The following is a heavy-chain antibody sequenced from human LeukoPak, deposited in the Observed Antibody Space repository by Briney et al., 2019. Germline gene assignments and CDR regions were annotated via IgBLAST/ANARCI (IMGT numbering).Heavy chain of an antibody. Sequence: PGGSLRLSCAASGFSLSSHAMAWVRQAPGKGLEWVAGLSGRGDSTYYADSVKGRFTISRDNANNTLYLQMNRLRVEDTAVYYCAKDRHYESRWGNSFFDNWGQGTLVTVSS. D-gene: IGHD3-22*01. CDR3: AKDRHYESRWGNSFFDN. CDR1: GFSLSSHA. V-gene: IGHV3-23*01. J-gene: IGHJ4*02. CDR2: LSGRGDST.